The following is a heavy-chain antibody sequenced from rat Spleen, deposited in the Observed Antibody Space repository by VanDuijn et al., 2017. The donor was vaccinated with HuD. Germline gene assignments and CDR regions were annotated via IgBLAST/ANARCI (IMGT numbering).Heavy chain of an antibody. CDR2: ISTGGGNT. Sequence: EVQLVESDGGLVQPGRSLKLSCAASGFTFSDYYMAWVRQAPTKGLEWVASISTGGGNTYYRDSVKGRFTISRDNAKNTLYLQMDSLRSEDTATYYCAKDKAPWDYVMDAWGQGASVTVSS. CDR1: GFTFSDYY. V-gene: IGHV5-25*01. J-gene: IGHJ4*01. D-gene: IGHD3-2*01. CDR3: AKDKAPWDYVMDA.